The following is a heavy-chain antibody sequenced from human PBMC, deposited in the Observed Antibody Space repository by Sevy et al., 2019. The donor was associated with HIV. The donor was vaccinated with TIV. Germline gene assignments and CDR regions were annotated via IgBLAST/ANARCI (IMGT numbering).Heavy chain of an antibody. D-gene: IGHD4-17*01. V-gene: IGHV4-39*01. CDR2: IYYSGST. Sequence: SETLSLTCTVSGGSISSSSYYWGWIRQPPGKGLEWIGSIYYSGSTYYNPSLKSRVTITVDTSKNQFSLKLSSVTAADTAVYYCARRPRVRGDYRIDIWGQGTMVTVSS. CDR1: GGSISSSSYY. CDR3: ARRPRVRGDYRIDI. J-gene: IGHJ3*02.